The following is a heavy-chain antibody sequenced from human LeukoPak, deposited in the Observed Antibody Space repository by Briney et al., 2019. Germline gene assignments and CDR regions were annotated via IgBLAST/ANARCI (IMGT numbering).Heavy chain of an antibody. V-gene: IGHV4-31*03. J-gene: IGHJ4*02. CDR2: IYYTGST. Sequence: PSQTLSLTCTVSVASISSGGYYWSWLRQHPAKGLEGIGYIYYTGSTYYNPSLTSRVTMSVDTSKNQFSLTLSSVTAADTGVYYCANHCSGGTCYRYYFDHWGQGTLVTVSA. CDR3: ANHCSGGTCYRYYFDH. CDR1: VASISSGGYY. D-gene: IGHD2-15*01.